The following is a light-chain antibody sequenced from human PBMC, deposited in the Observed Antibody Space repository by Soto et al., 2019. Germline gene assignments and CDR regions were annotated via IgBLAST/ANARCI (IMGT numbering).Light chain of an antibody. J-gene: IGKJ4*01. Sequence: EIVMTQSPATLSVSQGETVTLSCRASQSVNSNLAWYQQKPGQAPRLLIYHASTRATGIPARFSGSGSGTEFTLTISSLQSEDFAIFYCQQFNNWPPITFGGGTKVEIK. V-gene: IGKV3D-15*01. CDR1: QSVNSN. CDR2: HAS. CDR3: QQFNNWPPIT.